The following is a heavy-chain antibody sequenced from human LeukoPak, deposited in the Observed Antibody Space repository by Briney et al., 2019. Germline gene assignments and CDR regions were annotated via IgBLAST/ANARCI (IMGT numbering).Heavy chain of an antibody. D-gene: IGHD3-10*01. V-gene: IGHV3-30-3*01. CDR3: VKDRTGTYTLDY. CDR2: VSDDGSRQ. Sequence: GRSLRLSCAATGFTFSNYAIHWGRQAPGKGLEWVAFVSDDGSRQHYADSVKGRFTISRDNSKNTLNLQMNSLRAEDTAVYYCVKDRTGTYTLDYWGQGTLVTVSS. J-gene: IGHJ4*02. CDR1: GFTFSNYA.